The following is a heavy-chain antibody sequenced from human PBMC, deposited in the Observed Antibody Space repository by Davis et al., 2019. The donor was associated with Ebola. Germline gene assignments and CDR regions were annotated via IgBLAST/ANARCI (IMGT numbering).Heavy chain of an antibody. CDR3: ARSAWQQLVPWFDP. CDR1: GYTFTSYG. D-gene: IGHD6-13*01. CDR2: ISAYNGNT. V-gene: IGHV1-18*01. Sequence: ASVKVSCKASGYTFTSYGISWVRQAPGQGLEWMGWISAYNGNTNYAQKLQGRVTMTTDTSTSTAYMELRSLRSDDTAVYYCARSAWQQLVPWFDPWGQGTLVTVSS. J-gene: IGHJ5*02.